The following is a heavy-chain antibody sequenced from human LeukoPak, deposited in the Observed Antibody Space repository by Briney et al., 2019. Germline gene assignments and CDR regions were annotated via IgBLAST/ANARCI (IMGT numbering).Heavy chain of an antibody. CDR3: ARGESVAMGSIDY. Sequence: GGSLRLSCAAAGFIFSNDPMHWVRLARGKGRGWVAVISNDGSPKYYADSVKSRFTIYRDNPKKTLFLQMDSMTTEGAAVYFCARGESVAMGSIDYWGQGTLVTVSS. J-gene: IGHJ4*02. CDR2: ISNDGSPK. CDR1: GFIFSNDP. D-gene: IGHD2-2*01. V-gene: IGHV3-30*01.